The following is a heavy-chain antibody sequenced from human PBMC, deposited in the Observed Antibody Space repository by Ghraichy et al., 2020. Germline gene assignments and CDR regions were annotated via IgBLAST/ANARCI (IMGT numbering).Heavy chain of an antibody. D-gene: IGHD4-11*01. CDR1: GGSISSYY. Sequence: SETLSLTCTVSGGSISSYYWSWIRQPPGKGLEWIGYIYYSGSTNYNPSLKSRVTISVDTSKNQFSLKLSSVTAADTAVYYCATSRNAGYYYYYMDVWGKGTTVTVSS. CDR3: ATSRNAGYYYYYMDV. V-gene: IGHV4-59*08. J-gene: IGHJ6*03. CDR2: IYYSGST.